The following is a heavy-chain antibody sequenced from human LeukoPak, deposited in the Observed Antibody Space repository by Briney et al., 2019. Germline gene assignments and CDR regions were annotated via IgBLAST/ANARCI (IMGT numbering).Heavy chain of an antibody. V-gene: IGHV4-34*01. CDR3: ATYNTAMAFDY. J-gene: IGHJ4*02. D-gene: IGHD5-18*01. CDR2: INHSGST. CDR1: GGSFSGYY. Sequence: SETLSLTCAVYGGSFSGYYWSWIRQPPGKGLEWIGEINHSGSTNYNPSLKSRVTISVDTSKNQFSLKLSSVTAADTAVYYCATYNTAMAFDYWGQGTLVTVSP.